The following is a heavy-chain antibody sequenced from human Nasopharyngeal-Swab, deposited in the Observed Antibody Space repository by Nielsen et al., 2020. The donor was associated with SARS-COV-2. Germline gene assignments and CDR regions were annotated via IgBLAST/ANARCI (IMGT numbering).Heavy chain of an antibody. D-gene: IGHD2-21*01. CDR3: ARGDSF. V-gene: IGHV3-53*01. Sequence: DSVKGRFTISRDNSKNTLYLQMNSLRGEDTAVYYCARGDSFWGQGTTVTVSS. J-gene: IGHJ6*02.